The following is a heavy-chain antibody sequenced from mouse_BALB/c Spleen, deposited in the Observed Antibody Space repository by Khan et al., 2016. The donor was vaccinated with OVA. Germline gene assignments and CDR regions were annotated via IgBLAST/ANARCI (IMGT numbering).Heavy chain of an antibody. D-gene: IGHD2-1*01. V-gene: IGHV1-82*01. CDR2: IYPGDGDT. CDR1: GYAFSSSW. Sequence: VQLQQSGPELVKPGASVKISCKASGYAFSSSWMNWVKQRPGQGLEWIGRIYPGDGDTNYNGKFKGKATLTADKSSSTAYMQLSSLTSVDSAVYFCARSGGNSWFVYWGQGTLVTVSA. CDR3: ARSGGNSWFVY. J-gene: IGHJ3*01.